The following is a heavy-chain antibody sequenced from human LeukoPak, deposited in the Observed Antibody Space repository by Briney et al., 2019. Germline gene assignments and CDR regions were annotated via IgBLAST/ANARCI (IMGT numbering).Heavy chain of an antibody. Sequence: SETLTLICTVSGGSISSGSDYWSWIRQPAGKGLEWIGRIYTSGSTNYNPSLKSRVTISVDTSKNQFSLKLSSVTAADTAVYYCARDRRGSYGSEEFDNCGQGTLVTVSS. CDR1: GGSISSGSDY. CDR3: ARDRRGSYGSEEFDN. V-gene: IGHV4-61*02. J-gene: IGHJ4*01. CDR2: IYTSGST. D-gene: IGHD1-26*01.